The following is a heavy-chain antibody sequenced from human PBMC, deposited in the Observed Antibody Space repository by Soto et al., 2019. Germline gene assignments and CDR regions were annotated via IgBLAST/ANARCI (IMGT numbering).Heavy chain of an antibody. J-gene: IGHJ5*02. V-gene: IGHV3-64*01. Sequence: PGGSLRLSCAASGFAFSSYAMHWVRQAPGKGLEYVSAISSNGGSTYYANSVKGRFTISRDNSKNTLYLQMNSLRAEDTAVYYCARCSSSNNWFDPWGQGTLVTVSS. CDR3: ARCSSSNNWFDP. CDR2: ISSNGGST. CDR1: GFAFSSYA. D-gene: IGHD6-6*01.